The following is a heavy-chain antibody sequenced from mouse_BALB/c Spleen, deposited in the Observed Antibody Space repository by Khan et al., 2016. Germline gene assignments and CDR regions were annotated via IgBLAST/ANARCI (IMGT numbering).Heavy chain of an antibody. V-gene: IGHV1S56*01. CDR1: GYTFTSYD. J-gene: IGHJ1*01. Sequence: QVQLQQSGAELVKPGASVKLSCKASGYTFTSYDINWVRQRPEQGLEWIGWIFPGDGSTKYNAKFTGKATLTTDKSSSTAYMQISRLTSEDSAVYCCARLYGSTYWDFDVWGAGTTVTVSS. CDR2: IFPGDGST. CDR3: ARLYGSTYWDFDV. D-gene: IGHD1-1*01.